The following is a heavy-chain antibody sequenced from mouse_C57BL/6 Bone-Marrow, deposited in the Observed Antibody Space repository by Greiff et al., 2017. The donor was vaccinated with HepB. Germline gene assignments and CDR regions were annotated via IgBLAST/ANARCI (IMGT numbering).Heavy chain of an antibody. D-gene: IGHD1-1*01. J-gene: IGHJ2*01. CDR1: GYTFTGYW. V-gene: IGHV1-9*01. CDR2: ILPGSGST. Sequence: QVQLQQSGAELMKPGASVKLSCKATGYTFTGYWIEWVKQRPGHGLEWIGEILPGSGSTNYNEKFKGKATFTADTSSNTAYLQLSNLTTEDSTIYYCARTGNYYGSSQRFDYWGQGTTLTVSS. CDR3: ARTGNYYGSSQRFDY.